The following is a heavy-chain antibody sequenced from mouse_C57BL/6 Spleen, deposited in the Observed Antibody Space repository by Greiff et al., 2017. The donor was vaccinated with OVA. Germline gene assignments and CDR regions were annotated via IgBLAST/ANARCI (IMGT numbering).Heavy chain of an antibody. Sequence: EVQVVESGGDLVKPGGSLKLSCAASGFTFSSYGMSWVRQTPDKRLEWVATISSGGSYTYYPDSVKGRFTISRDNAKNTLYLQMSSLKSEDTAMYDCARQALDSSGSYVDYWGQGTTLTVSS. D-gene: IGHD3-2*02. CDR3: ARQALDSSGSYVDY. CDR2: ISSGGSYT. J-gene: IGHJ2*01. V-gene: IGHV5-6*01. CDR1: GFTFSSYG.